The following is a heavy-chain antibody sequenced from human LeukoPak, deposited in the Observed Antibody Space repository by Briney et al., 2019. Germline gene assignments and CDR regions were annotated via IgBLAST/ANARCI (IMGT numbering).Heavy chain of an antibody. CDR1: GGSISSYY. Sequence: SETLSLTCTVSGGSISSYYWSWIRQPPGKGLEWIGYIYYSGSTNYNPSLKSRVTISVDTSKNQFSLKLSSVTAADTAAYYCARSTYYYYGMDVWGQGTTVTVS. CDR2: IYYSGST. CDR3: ARSTYYYYGMDV. V-gene: IGHV4-59*08. J-gene: IGHJ6*02.